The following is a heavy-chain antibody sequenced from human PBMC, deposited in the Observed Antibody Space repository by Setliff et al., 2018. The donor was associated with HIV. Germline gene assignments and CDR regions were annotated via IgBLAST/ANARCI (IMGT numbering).Heavy chain of an antibody. Sequence: GGSLRLSCAASGFTFSYAWMTWVRQAPGKGLEWVGRIKSKTDGGTVDHNAPVNDRFFISRDDSENSLYLQMSNLKTEDTAVYYCATVSRFSAYKTWGQGTLVTVSS. CDR3: ATVSRFSAYKT. D-gene: IGHD5-12*01. CDR1: GFTFSYAW. V-gene: IGHV3-15*01. CDR2: IKSKTDGGTV. J-gene: IGHJ1*01.